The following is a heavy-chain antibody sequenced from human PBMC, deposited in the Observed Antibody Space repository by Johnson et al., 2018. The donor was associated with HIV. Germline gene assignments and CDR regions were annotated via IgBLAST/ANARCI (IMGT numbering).Heavy chain of an antibody. Sequence: QVQLVESGGGVVQPGRSLRLSCAASGFTFSSYAMHWVRQAPGKGLEWVAVISYDGGNKYYADSVKGRFTISRDNSKNTLYLQMNSLGAEGTAVYYCARAVTPFGDWEAFDIWGQGTMVTVSS. CDR3: ARAVTPFGDWEAFDI. D-gene: IGHD3-10*01. CDR1: GFTFSSYA. J-gene: IGHJ3*02. V-gene: IGHV3-30-3*01. CDR2: ISYDGGNK.